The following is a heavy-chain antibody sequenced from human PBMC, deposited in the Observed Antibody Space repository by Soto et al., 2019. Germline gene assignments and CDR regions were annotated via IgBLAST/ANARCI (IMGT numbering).Heavy chain of an antibody. CDR2: VNPTSEYT. Sequence: ASVKVSCKASGYTFTSYDINWVRQAPGQGLEWVGWVNPTSEYTAHAQKFQGRVTLTREISTATAYMELSSLTSEDTAVYFCARQVHPGYSSGWGPGTQVTVSS. CDR1: GYTFTSYD. J-gene: IGHJ1*01. CDR3: ARQVHPGYSSG. V-gene: IGHV1-8*01. D-gene: IGHD2-15*01.